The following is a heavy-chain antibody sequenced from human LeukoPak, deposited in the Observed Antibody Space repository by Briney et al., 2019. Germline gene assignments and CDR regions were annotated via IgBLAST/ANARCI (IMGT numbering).Heavy chain of an antibody. CDR2: ISSSGSTI. D-gene: IGHD6-19*01. CDR1: GFTFSSYE. J-gene: IGHJ1*01. CDR3: ARDDLMAVAGPEYFQH. V-gene: IGHV3-48*03. Sequence: GGSLRLSCAASGFTFSSYEMNWVRQAPGKGLEWVSYISSSGSTIYYADSVEGRFTISRDNAKNSLYLQMNSLRAEDTAVYYCARDDLMAVAGPEYFQHWGQGTLVTVSS.